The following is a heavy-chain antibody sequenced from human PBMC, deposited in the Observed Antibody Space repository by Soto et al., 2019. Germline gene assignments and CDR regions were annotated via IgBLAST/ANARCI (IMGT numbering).Heavy chain of an antibody. CDR3: ARSGLTYYDFWTGFYPHFDH. Sequence: QVQLQESGPGLVKPSETLSLTCTVSGGSISSYYWSWIRQPPGKGLEWIGYIYYSGNTNYNPSLKSRVTMSVDTSKNQFSLQLSSVTAADTAVYYCARSGLTYYDFWTGFYPHFDHWGQGTLVTVSS. CDR1: GGSISSYY. J-gene: IGHJ4*02. V-gene: IGHV4-59*08. CDR2: IYYSGNT. D-gene: IGHD3-3*01.